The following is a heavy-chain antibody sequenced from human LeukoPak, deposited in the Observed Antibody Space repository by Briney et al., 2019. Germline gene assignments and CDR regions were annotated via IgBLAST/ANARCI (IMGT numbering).Heavy chain of an antibody. CDR2: ISGSGAST. V-gene: IGHV3-23*01. J-gene: IGHJ4*02. CDR1: GFTFSSYA. CDR3: AKLDYYDTH. Sequence: PGGSLRLSCAASGFTFSSYAMSWVRQAPGKGLEWVSVISGSGASTYYADSVKGRFTISRDNSKNTLYLQMNSLRAEDTAVYFCAKLDYYDTHWGQGTLVTVSS. D-gene: IGHD3-22*01.